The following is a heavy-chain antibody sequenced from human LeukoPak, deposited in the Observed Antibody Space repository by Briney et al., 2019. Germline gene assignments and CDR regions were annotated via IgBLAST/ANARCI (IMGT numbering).Heavy chain of an antibody. CDR1: GFSFSNTW. CDR3: TTDGYSGYEGLYDY. Sequence: GGPLRLSCAVSGFSFSNTWMSWVRQAPGEGREWVVCIKSKTDGGTTDYAAPVKVWFIISRDDSKNTLYLQMNSLKTEDTAVYYCTTDGYSGYEGLYDYWGQGTLVTVSS. D-gene: IGHD5-12*01. J-gene: IGHJ4*02. CDR2: IKSKTDGGTT. V-gene: IGHV3-15*01.